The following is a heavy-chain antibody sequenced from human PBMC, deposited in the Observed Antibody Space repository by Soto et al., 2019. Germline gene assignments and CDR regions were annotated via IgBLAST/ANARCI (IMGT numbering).Heavy chain of an antibody. D-gene: IGHD2-15*01. J-gene: IGHJ6*03. Sequence: PSVKVSCKVSGYTLTELSMHWVRQAPGKGLEWMGGFDPEDGETIYAQKFQGRVTMTEDTSTDTAYMELSSLRSEDTAVYYCATMDRGVVAATIYYYYYYMDVWGKGTTVTVSS. CDR1: GYTLTELS. CDR3: ATMDRGVVAATIYYYYYYMDV. V-gene: IGHV1-24*01. CDR2: FDPEDGET.